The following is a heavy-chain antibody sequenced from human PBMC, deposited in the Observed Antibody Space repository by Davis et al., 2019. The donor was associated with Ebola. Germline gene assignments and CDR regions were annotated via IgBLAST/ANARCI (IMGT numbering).Heavy chain of an antibody. V-gene: IGHV3-74*03. Sequence: HTGGSLRLSCAASGFTFSSYAMHWVRQAPGKGLVWVARINSDGTNTTYADSVKGRFTISRDNDRNTLYLQMRSLRGDDTAVYYCARDPEYFDSSGYLAYWGQGTLVTVSS. D-gene: IGHD3-22*01. J-gene: IGHJ4*02. CDR3: ARDPEYFDSSGYLAY. CDR2: INSDGTNT. CDR1: GFTFSSYA.